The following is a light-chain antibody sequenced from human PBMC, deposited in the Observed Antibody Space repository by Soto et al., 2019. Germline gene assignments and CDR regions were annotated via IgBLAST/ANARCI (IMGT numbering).Light chain of an antibody. CDR3: CAYAGSSTVI. CDR1: SSDVGSYNL. Sequence: QSALTQPASVSGSPGQSITISCTGTSSDVGSYNLDSWYQQYPGKAPKLMIYEGSKRPSGVSNRFSGSKSGNTASLTISGLQAEDEADYYCCAYAGSSTVIFGGGTKLTVL. CDR2: EGS. J-gene: IGLJ2*01. V-gene: IGLV2-23*01.